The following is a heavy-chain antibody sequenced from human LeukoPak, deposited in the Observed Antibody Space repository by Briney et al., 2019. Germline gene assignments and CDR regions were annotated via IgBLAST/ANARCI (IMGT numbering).Heavy chain of an antibody. D-gene: IGHD3-10*01. CDR1: GFTFSSYE. CDR3: ARVSVGLWFDP. Sequence: GGSLRLSCAASGFTFSSYELNWVRQAPGKGLEWVANTKQDGSEKYYVDSVKGRFTISRDNAKNSLYLQMNSLRAEDTAVYYCARVSVGLWFDPWGQGTLVTVSS. CDR2: TKQDGSEK. V-gene: IGHV3-7*01. J-gene: IGHJ5*02.